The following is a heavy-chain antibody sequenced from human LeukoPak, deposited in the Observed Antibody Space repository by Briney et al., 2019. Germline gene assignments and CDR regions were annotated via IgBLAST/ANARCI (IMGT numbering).Heavy chain of an antibody. CDR1: GFTFSNDA. D-gene: IGHD3-10*01. J-gene: IGHJ4*02. V-gene: IGHV3-30*01. CDR2: ISSGGTYE. CDR3: ARDSTYYYDSGSSGPHYFDN. Sequence: PGGSLRLSCAASGFTFSNDAMHWVRQAPGKGLEWVSLISSGGTYEYYADSVKGRFTISRDNSKNTLYLQLNSLRAEDTAVYYCARDSTYYYDSGSSGPHYFDNWGQGTLVTVSS.